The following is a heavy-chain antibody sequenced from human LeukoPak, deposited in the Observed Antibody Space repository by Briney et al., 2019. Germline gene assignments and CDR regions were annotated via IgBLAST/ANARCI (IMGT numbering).Heavy chain of an antibody. CDR3: ARGTWATLYYYYMDV. CDR2: IRYDGSNK. J-gene: IGHJ6*03. Sequence: GGSLRLSCAASGFTFSGYGMHWVRQAPGKGLEWVAFIRYDGSNKYYADSVMGRFTISRDNSKNTLHLQMNSLRAEDTAVYYCARGTWATLYYYYMDVWGKGTTVTVSS. V-gene: IGHV3-30*02. CDR1: GFTFSGYG. D-gene: IGHD5-24*01.